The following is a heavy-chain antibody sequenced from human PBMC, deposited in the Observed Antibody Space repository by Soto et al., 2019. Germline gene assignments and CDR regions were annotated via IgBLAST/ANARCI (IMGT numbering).Heavy chain of an antibody. CDR1: GFTFSSYG. CDR3: AKASRDSRNWYFDL. V-gene: IGHV3-30*18. D-gene: IGHD2-21*02. J-gene: IGHJ2*01. CDR2: ISYDGSNK. Sequence: QVQLVESGGGVVQPGRSLRLSYAASGFTFSSYGMHWVRQAPGKGLEWVAVISYDGSNKYYADSVKGRFTISRDNSKNTLYLQMNSLRAEDTAVYYCAKASRDSRNWYFDLWGRGTLVTVSS.